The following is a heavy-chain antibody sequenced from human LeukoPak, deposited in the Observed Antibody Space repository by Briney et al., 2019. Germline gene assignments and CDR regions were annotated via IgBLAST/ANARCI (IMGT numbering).Heavy chain of an antibody. V-gene: IGHV1-69*04. CDR2: IIPILGIA. Sequence: GASVKVSCKASGGTFSSYAISWVRQAPGQGLEWMGRIIPILGIANYAQKFQGRVTITADKSTSTAYMELSSLRSEDTAVYYCARPDIWFGELTTTSFDYWGQGTLVTVSS. CDR1: GGTFSSYA. J-gene: IGHJ4*02. D-gene: IGHD3-10*01. CDR3: ARPDIWFGELTTTSFDY.